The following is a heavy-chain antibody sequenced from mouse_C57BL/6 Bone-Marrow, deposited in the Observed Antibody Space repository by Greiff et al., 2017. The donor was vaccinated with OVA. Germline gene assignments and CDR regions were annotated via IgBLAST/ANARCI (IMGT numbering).Heavy chain of an antibody. V-gene: IGHV1-69*01. J-gene: IGHJ3*01. CDR3: ARGDDYDGAY. CDR2: IDPSDSYT. D-gene: IGHD2-4*01. CDR1: GYTFTSYW. Sequence: QVQLQQPGAELVMPGASVKLSCKASGYTFTSYWMHWVKQRPGQGLEWIGEIDPSDSYTNYNQKFKGKATLTADKSSSTAYMELRSLTSEDSAVYFCARGDDYDGAYWGQGTLVTVSA.